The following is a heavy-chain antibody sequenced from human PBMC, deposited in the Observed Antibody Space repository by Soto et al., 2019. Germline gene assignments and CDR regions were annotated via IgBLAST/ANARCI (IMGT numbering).Heavy chain of an antibody. CDR2: ISAYNGNT. V-gene: IGHV1-18*01. J-gene: IGHJ6*02. Sequence: QVQLVQSGAEVKKPGASVKVSCKASGYSFTSYGISWVRQAPGQGLEWMGWISAYNGNTKNAQKLQGRVTMTTDTSTSTAYMELRGLRSDDTAVYYCARGGYCSGGSCYSTDYYYGMDVWGQGTTVTVSS. CDR3: ARGGYCSGGSCYSTDYYYGMDV. CDR1: GYSFTSYG. D-gene: IGHD2-15*01.